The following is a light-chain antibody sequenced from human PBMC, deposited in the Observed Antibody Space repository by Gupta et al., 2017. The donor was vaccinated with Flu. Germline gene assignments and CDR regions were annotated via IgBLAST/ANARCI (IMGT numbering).Light chain of an antibody. CDR2: GAS. CDR3: QQYGRSPLT. CDR1: QPLSRGY. Sequence: EIVLTQSPGTLSLSPGESAALSCRASQPLSRGYLAWYQLKPGQTPRLLISGASSRAAGIPDRFSGSGSGTDFTLTINRLEPEDLAVYYCQQYGRSPLTFGGGTKVEI. V-gene: IGKV3-20*01. J-gene: IGKJ4*01.